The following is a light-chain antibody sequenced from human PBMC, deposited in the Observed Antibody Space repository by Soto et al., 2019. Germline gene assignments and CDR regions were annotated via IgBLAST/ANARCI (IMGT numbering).Light chain of an antibody. CDR1: SSDVGGYNY. Sequence: QSALTQPASVSGSPGQSITISCTGTSSDVGGYNYVSWYQQHPGKAPKLMIYDVSNRPSGVSNRFSGSKSGNTASLTLSGLQAEDEADYYCSSYKSSSTVCGTGTKLTVL. J-gene: IGLJ1*01. CDR3: SSYKSSSTV. CDR2: DVS. V-gene: IGLV2-14*01.